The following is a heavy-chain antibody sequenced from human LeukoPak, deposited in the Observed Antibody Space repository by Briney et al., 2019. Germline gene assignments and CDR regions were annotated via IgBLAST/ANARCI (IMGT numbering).Heavy chain of an antibody. CDR1: GFTFSSYS. Sequence: GRSLRLSCAASGFTFSSYSMNWVRQAPGKGLEWVSSISSSSSYIYYADSVKGRFTISRDNAKNSLYLQMNSLRAEDTAVYYCARVGGYDVYFDYWGQGTLVTVSS. D-gene: IGHD5-12*01. CDR2: ISSSSSYI. CDR3: ARVGGYDVYFDY. V-gene: IGHV3-21*01. J-gene: IGHJ4*02.